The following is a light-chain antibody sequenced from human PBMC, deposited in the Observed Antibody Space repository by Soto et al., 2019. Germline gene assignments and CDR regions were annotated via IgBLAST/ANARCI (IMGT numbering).Light chain of an antibody. J-gene: IGLJ1*01. Sequence: QSALTQPASVSGSPGQSITISYTGTSSDVGSHKLVSWYQQYPGKAPKLIIFEASKRPSGVSNRFSGSKSGSTASLTISGLQAEDEADYYCCSNAGGSTYVFGTGTKVTVL. CDR1: SSDVGSHKL. CDR2: EAS. CDR3: CSNAGGSTYV. V-gene: IGLV2-23*01.